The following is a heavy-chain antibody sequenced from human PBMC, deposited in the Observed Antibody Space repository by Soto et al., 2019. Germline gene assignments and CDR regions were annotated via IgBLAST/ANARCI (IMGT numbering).Heavy chain of an antibody. CDR3: VVCPGIQTGGTGLDF. CDR2: IDADNGDT. V-gene: IGHV1-18*04. J-gene: IGHJ4*01. CDR1: GHTFKKTA. Sequence: QIQVLQSGPEVSKPGTSVKVSCKAPGHTFKKTAFSWAPQSLGQGLEWMGGIDADNGDTKYAQKSRDRVTLTTDTATRTAYMYMRALRSDDTAVYFCVVCPGIQTGGTGLDFWGQGTLVTVSS. D-gene: IGHD3-16*01.